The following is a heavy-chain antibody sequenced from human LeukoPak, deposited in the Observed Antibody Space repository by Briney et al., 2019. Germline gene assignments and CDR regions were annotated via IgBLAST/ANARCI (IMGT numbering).Heavy chain of an antibody. V-gene: IGHV1-2*02. J-gene: IGHJ4*02. Sequence: ASVKVSCKASGYTFTGYRMHWVRQVPGQGLEGMAWINPNNGGTNYAQKFQGRVTLTRDTSISTTYMELSSLRSDDTAVYYCATSGSTWYNDYWGQGTLVTVSS. CDR2: INPNNGGT. CDR1: GYTFTGYR. CDR3: ATSGSTWYNDY. D-gene: IGHD6-13*01.